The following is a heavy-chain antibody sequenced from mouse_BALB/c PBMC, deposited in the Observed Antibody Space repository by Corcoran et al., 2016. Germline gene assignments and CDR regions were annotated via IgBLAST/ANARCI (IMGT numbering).Heavy chain of an antibody. CDR2: INPYNDGT. CDR3: ARSGDGYYVRYAMDY. J-gene: IGHJ4*01. D-gene: IGHD2-3*01. V-gene: IGHV1S136*01. CDR1: GYTLTSYV. Sequence: EVQLQQSGPELVKPGASVKMSCKASGYTLTSYVMHWVKQKPGQGLEWIGYINPYNDGTKYNEKFKGKATLTSDKSSSTAYMELSSLTSEDSAVYYCARSGDGYYVRYAMDYWGQGTSVTVSS.